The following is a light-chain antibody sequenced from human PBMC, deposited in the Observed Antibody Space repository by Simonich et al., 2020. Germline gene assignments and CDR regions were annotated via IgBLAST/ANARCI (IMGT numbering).Light chain of an antibody. V-gene: IGKV3-11*01. CDR2: DAS. J-gene: IGKJ4*01. CDR1: QSVSSY. CDR3: QQYYSTPLT. Sequence: EIVLTQSPATLSLSPGERATLSCRASQSVSSYLAWYQQKPGQAPRLLLYDASNRATGIPARFSGSGSGTDFTLTISSLQAEDVAVYYCQQYYSTPLTFGGGTKVEIK.